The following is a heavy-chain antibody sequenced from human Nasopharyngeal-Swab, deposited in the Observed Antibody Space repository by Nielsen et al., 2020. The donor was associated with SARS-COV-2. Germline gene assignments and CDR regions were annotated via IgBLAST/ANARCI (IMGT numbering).Heavy chain of an antibody. D-gene: IGHD6-6*01. CDR1: TFSSYA. Sequence: TFSSYAMSWVRQPPGKGLEWIGSIYYSGSTYYNPSLKSRVTISVDTSKNQFSLKLSSVTAADTAVYYCARHPSAQLGGGGYWGQGTLVTVSS. V-gene: IGHV4-39*01. J-gene: IGHJ4*02. CDR3: ARHPSAQLGGGGY. CDR2: IYYSGST.